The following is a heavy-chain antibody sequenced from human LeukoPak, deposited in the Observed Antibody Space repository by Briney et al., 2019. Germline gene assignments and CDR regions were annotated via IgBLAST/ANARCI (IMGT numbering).Heavy chain of an antibody. CDR3: AKAVDMTTVTTSPQH. CDR1: GFTFSSYA. J-gene: IGHJ1*01. V-gene: IGHV3-23*01. D-gene: IGHD4-17*01. Sequence: GGSLRLSCAASGFTFSSYAMTWVRQAPGKGLEWVSEISGNGDNTYYADSVKGRFTISRDNSKNTLYLQMNSLRAEDTAVYYCAKAVDMTTVTTSPQHWGQGTLVTVSS. CDR2: ISGNGDNT.